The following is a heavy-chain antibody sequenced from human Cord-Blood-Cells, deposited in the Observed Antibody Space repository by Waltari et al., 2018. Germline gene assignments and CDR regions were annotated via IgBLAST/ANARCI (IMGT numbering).Heavy chain of an antibody. D-gene: IGHD6-6*01. J-gene: IGHJ4*02. CDR2: RNPNSGNT. V-gene: IGHV1-8*01. CDR3: ASQVSDSSSEDY. Sequence: QVQLVQSGAEVKKPGASVKVSCKASGYTFTSYDINWVRQATGQGLEWMGWRNPNSGNTGYAQKFQGRVTMTRNTSISTAYMELSSLRSEDTAVYYCASQVSDSSSEDYWGQGTLVTVSS. CDR1: GYTFTSYD.